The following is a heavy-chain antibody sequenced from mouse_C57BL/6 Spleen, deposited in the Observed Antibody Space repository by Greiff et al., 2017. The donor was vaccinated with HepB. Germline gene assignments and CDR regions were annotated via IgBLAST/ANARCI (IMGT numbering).Heavy chain of an antibody. CDR3: ARHFPIYYGNYGWYFDY. CDR1: GFTFSDYY. Sequence: EVQLVESGGGLVQPGGSLKLSCAASGFTFSDYYMYWVRQTPEKRLEWVAYISNGGGSTYYPDTVKGRFTISRDNAKNTLYLQMSRLKSEDTAMYYCARHFPIYYGNYGWYFDYWGQGTTLTVSS. V-gene: IGHV5-12*01. CDR2: ISNGGGST. D-gene: IGHD2-1*01. J-gene: IGHJ2*01.